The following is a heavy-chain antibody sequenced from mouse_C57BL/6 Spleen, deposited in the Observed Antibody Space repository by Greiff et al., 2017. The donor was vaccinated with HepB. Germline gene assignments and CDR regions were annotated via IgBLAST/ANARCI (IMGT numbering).Heavy chain of an antibody. J-gene: IGHJ2*01. Sequence: QVQLQQSGAELVKPGASVKLSCKASGYTFTSYWMHWVKQRPGQGLEWIGMIHPNSGSTNYNEKFKSKATLTVDKSSSTAYMQLSSLTSEDSAVYYCARSGWLLQHFDYWGQGTTLTVSS. V-gene: IGHV1-64*01. CDR1: GYTFTSYW. CDR2: IHPNSGST. D-gene: IGHD2-3*01. CDR3: ARSGWLLQHFDY.